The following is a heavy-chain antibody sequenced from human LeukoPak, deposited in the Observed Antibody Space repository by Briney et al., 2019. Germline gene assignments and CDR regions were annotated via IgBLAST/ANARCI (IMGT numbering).Heavy chain of an antibody. CDR3: ARDFQNIATDF. Sequence: PGGSLRLSCAASGFTFSSYAMHWVRQAPGKGLEWVANIKQEGIERSYVDSVKGRFTISRDDAKNSLYLQMNSLRAEDTAVYFCARDFQNIATDFWGRGTPVTVSS. CDR2: IKQEGIER. J-gene: IGHJ4*02. V-gene: IGHV3-7*01. CDR1: GFTFSSYA. D-gene: IGHD2/OR15-2a*01.